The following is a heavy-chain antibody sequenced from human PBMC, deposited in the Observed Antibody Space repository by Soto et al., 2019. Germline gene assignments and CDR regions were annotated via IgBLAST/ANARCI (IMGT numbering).Heavy chain of an antibody. CDR2: IKQDGSEK. CDR1: GFNFSSYW. D-gene: IGHD3-10*01. V-gene: IGHV3-7*01. J-gene: IGHJ6*03. Sequence: PGGSLRLSCAASGFNFSSYWMGWVRQAPGKGLEWVANIKQDGSEKYYVDSVKGRFTISRDNAKNSLYLQMNSLRAEDTAVYYCARDFGDLWLGELRPYYYYYYMDVWGKGTTVTVSS. CDR3: ARDFGDLWLGELRPYYYYYYMDV.